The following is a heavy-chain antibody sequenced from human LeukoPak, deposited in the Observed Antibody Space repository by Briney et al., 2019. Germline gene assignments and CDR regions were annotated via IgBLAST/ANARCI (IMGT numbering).Heavy chain of an antibody. V-gene: IGHV1-46*01. CDR1: GYTFASYY. Sequence: ASVKVSCKASGYTFASYYMHWVRQAPGQGLEWMGIINPSGGSTSYAQKFQGRVTMTRDTSTSTVYMELSRLRSEDTAVYYCASSQYRSSWYTPFDYWGQGTLVTVSS. CDR2: INPSGGST. J-gene: IGHJ4*02. CDR3: ASSQYRSSWYTPFDY. D-gene: IGHD6-13*01.